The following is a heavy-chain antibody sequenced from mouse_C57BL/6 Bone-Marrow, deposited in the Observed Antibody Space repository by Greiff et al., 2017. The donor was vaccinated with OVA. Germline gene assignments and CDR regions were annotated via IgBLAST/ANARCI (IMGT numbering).Heavy chain of an antibody. V-gene: IGHV5-4*01. D-gene: IGHD1-1*01. CDR2: ISDGGSYT. CDR3: AREDYGSSYGYWYFDV. CDR1: GFTFSSYA. J-gene: IGHJ1*03. Sequence: EVQLQESGGGLVKPGGSLKLSCAASGFTFSSYAMSWVRQTPEKRLEWVATISDGGSYTYYPDNVKGRFTISRDNAKNNLYLQMSHLKSEDTAMYYCAREDYGSSYGYWYFDVWGTGTTVTVSS.